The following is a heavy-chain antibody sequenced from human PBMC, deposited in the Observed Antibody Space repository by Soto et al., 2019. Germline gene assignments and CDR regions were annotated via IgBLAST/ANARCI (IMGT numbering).Heavy chain of an antibody. D-gene: IGHD6-13*01. V-gene: IGHV4-59*01. CDR2: VSYNGNT. CDR3: AREDRKTAPGTLGITVMDV. Sequence: QVQLQESGPGLVKPSETLSLTCTVSGDSISISYWTWIRQPPGKGLEWIGYVSYNGNTNYNPSLQSRVTMSVDTSNNQFSLKLSSVTAADTAVYYCAREDRKTAPGTLGITVMDVWGQGTTVTVSS. J-gene: IGHJ6*02. CDR1: GDSISISY.